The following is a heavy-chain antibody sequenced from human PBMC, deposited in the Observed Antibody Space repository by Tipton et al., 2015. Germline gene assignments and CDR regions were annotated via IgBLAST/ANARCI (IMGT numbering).Heavy chain of an antibody. V-gene: IGHV4-4*02. Sequence: GLVKPSGTLSLTCAVSGGSISSSNWWSWVRQAPGKGLEWIGEIYYSGSTFYNPSLKSRLLISVDTSKNQFSLKLSSVTAADTAVYYCVRVLPGGPFDYWGQGTLVTVSS. CDR2: IYYSGST. D-gene: IGHD2/OR15-2a*01. CDR3: VRVLPGGPFDY. CDR1: GGSISSSNW. J-gene: IGHJ4*02.